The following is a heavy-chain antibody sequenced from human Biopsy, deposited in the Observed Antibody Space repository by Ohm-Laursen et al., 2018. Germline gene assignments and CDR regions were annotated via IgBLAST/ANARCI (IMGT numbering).Heavy chain of an antibody. CDR1: GGSFSGTY. CDR3: ARGEYYAYWSGARKLNYFDY. J-gene: IGHJ4*02. Sequence: GTLSLTCAMSGGSFSGTYWSWIRQTPGKGLEWIGEINHSGSTKYNSSFESRVTISVDTSKNQFSLNLFSVTAADAARYFCARGEYYAYWSGARKLNYFDYWGQGTLVIVSS. CDR2: INHSGST. V-gene: IGHV4-34*01. D-gene: IGHD3-3*01.